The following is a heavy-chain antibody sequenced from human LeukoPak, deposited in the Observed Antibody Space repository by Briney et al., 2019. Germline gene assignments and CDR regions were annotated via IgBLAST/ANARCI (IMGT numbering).Heavy chain of an antibody. J-gene: IGHJ4*02. CDR3: AKVVVRGVIEGFDY. V-gene: IGHV3-23*01. CDR1: GFTFSSYA. Sequence: PGGSLRLSCAASGFTFSSYAMSWVRQAPGKGLEWVSAISGSGGSTYYADSVKGRFTISRDNSKNPLYLQMNSLRAEDTAVYYCAKVVVRGVIEGFDYWGQGTLVTVSS. D-gene: IGHD3-10*01. CDR2: ISGSGGST.